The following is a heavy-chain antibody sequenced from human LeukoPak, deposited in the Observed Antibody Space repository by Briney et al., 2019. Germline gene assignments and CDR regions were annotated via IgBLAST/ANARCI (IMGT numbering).Heavy chain of an antibody. CDR3: ARHGHDTGGYEAHFDY. Sequence: SETLSLTCTVSGDSISNYYWSWIRQPPGKGLEWIAYIHYSGHTNSNPSLESRVTISIDTSKSQFSLELSSVTAADTAVYYCARHGHDTGGYEAHFDYWGQGALVTVSS. D-gene: IGHD3-22*01. CDR1: GDSISNYY. J-gene: IGHJ4*02. V-gene: IGHV4-59*08. CDR2: IHYSGHT.